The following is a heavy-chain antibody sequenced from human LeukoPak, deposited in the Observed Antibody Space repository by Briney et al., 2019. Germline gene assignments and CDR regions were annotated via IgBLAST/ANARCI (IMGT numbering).Heavy chain of an antibody. CDR2: FGTSGGST. CDR3: AKDRGF. Sequence: GGSLRLSCAASGFIFSNFCMIWVRRAPGKGVEWVSAFGTSGGSTYYADSVKGRFTISRDDSKNTLHLQINSLSPEDTAVYYCAKDRGFWGQGTLVTVSS. CDR1: GFIFSNFC. J-gene: IGHJ4*02. V-gene: IGHV3-23*01. D-gene: IGHD6-25*01.